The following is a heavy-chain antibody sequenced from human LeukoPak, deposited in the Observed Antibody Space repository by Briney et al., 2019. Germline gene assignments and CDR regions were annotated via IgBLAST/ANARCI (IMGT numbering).Heavy chain of an antibody. CDR3: ATRFSSSWYYFDY. V-gene: IGHV4-4*02. CDR1: GGSISSSNW. Sequence: SGTLSLTCAVSGGSISSSNWWSWVRQPPGKGLEWIGEIYHSGSTYYNPSLKSRVTISVDTSKNQFSLKLSSVTAADTAVYYCATRFSSSWYYFDYWGQGTLVTVSS. D-gene: IGHD6-13*01. J-gene: IGHJ4*02. CDR2: IYHSGST.